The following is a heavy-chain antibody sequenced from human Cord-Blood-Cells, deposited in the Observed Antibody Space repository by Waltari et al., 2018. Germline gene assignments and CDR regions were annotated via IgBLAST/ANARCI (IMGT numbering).Heavy chain of an antibody. D-gene: IGHD6-6*01. CDR3: ARGPIQLDY. V-gene: IGHV4-38-2*02. CDR1: GYSISGGCS. CDR2: IYHSGST. Sequence: QVQLPESGSGLVRPSATLSLSFTVPGYSISGGCSAGWIRQPTGKGLECIGSIYHSGSTYYNPSLKSRVTISVDTSKNQFSLKLSSVTAADTAVYYCARGPIQLDYWGQGTLVTVSS. J-gene: IGHJ4*02.